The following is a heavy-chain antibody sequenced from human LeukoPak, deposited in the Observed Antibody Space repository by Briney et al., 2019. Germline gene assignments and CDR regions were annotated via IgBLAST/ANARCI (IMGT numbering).Heavy chain of an antibody. Sequence: GGSLRLSCTAAGFTFSDYGVNWFRQAPGKGLEWVAFIRSKPYGGTTEYAASVKDRFSISRDDSTSIVYLQMNSLKTEDTALYYCSRTRISGIDGFDIWGQGTMVTVSS. D-gene: IGHD2-15*01. CDR1: GFTFSDYG. V-gene: IGHV3-49*03. CDR2: IRSKPYGGTT. CDR3: SRTRISGIDGFDI. J-gene: IGHJ3*02.